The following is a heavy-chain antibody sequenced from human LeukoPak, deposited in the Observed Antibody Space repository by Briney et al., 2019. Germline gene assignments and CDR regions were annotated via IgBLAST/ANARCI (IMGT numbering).Heavy chain of an antibody. CDR2: ISSDETNQ. CDR1: GLNFSRYA. D-gene: IGHD3-16*01. CDR3: VKGCRVVSYVHYFDS. J-gene: IGHJ4*02. Sequence: GGSLRLSRSVSGLNFSRYALRWVRHAPGKGLECVGVISSDETNQFYADSVKGDFTISRDNSNNTEVLNMNTLKPDDTGIYDCVKGCRVVSYVHYFDSWGRGALVSVSS. V-gene: IGHV3-30*18.